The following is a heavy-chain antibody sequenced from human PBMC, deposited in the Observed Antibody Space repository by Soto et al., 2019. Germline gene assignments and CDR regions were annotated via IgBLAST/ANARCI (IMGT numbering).Heavy chain of an antibody. D-gene: IGHD3-10*01. CDR3: ARDVGYYGSGSYYMRGWFDP. CDR1: GYTFTSYG. V-gene: IGHV1-18*01. CDR2: ISAYNGNT. Sequence: QVQLVQSGAEVKKPGASVKVSCKASGYTFTSYGISWVRQAPGQGLEWIGWISAYNGNTNSAQKLQGRVTMTTDTSTSTAYMELRSLISEDTAMYYCARDVGYYGSGSYYMRGWFDPWGQGTLVTGSS. J-gene: IGHJ5*02.